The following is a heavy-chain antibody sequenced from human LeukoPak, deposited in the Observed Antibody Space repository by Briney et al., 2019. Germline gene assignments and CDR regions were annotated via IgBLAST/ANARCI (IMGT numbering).Heavy chain of an antibody. CDR2: FDPEDGET. D-gene: IGHD3-22*01. V-gene: IGHV1-24*01. CDR3: ATDRYYDSKWYSPDRNAFDI. CDR1: GYTLTELS. J-gene: IGHJ3*02. Sequence: ASVKVSCKVSGYTLTELSMHWVRQAPGKGLEWMGGFDPEDGETIYAQKFQGRVTMTEDTSTDTAYMELSSLRSEDTAVYYCATDRYYDSKWYSPDRNAFDIWGQGTMVTVSS.